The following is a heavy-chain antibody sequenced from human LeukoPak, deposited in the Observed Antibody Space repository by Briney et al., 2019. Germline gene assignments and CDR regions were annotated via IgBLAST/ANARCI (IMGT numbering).Heavy chain of an antibody. J-gene: IGHJ4*02. CDR1: GGTSSSYA. Sequence: GASVKVSCKASGGTSSSYAISWVRQAPGQGLEWMGGIIPIFGTANYAQKFQGRVTITADESTSTAYMELSSLRSEDTAVYYCARSKDSSGWLPPKYWGQGTLVTVSS. V-gene: IGHV1-69*13. CDR3: ARSKDSSGWLPPKY. CDR2: IIPIFGTA. D-gene: IGHD6-19*01.